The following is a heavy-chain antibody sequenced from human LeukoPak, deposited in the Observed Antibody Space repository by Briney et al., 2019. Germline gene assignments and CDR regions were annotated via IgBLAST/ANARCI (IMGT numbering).Heavy chain of an antibody. CDR3: ARARGYDSGYDNYLKNSWFDP. V-gene: IGHV4-59*01. J-gene: IGHJ5*02. CDR2: KCDTGRT. Sequence: PSETLSLTCTVSGHSIHTYYWCWLRQPPGMGLEWVGYKCDTGRTIFYPFLKSRVTISGDTPKNQISLKVNSVTAADTAVYFCARARGYDSGYDNYLKNSWFDPWGQGTLVTVSS. D-gene: IGHD5-12*01. CDR1: GHSIHTYY.